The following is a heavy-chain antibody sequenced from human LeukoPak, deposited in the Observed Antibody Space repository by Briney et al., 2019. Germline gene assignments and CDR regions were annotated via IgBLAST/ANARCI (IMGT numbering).Heavy chain of an antibody. CDR1: GFTFSSYE. V-gene: IGHV3-48*03. CDR3: ARGAGVYAFLNYYYYYYMDV. D-gene: IGHD2-8*01. CDR2: ISSSGSTI. J-gene: IGHJ6*03. Sequence: GGSLRLSCAASGFTFSSYEMNWVRQAPGKGLEWVSYISSSGSTIYYADSVKGRFTISRDNAKNSLYLQMNSLRAEDTAVYYCARGAGVYAFLNYYYYYYMDVWGKGTTVTVSS.